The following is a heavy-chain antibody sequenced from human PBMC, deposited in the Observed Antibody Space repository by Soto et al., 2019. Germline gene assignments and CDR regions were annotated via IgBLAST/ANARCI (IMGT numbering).Heavy chain of an antibody. D-gene: IGHD2-15*01. CDR3: ARTYCSGGSCYPRGALDI. CDR1: GYTFTSYG. Sequence: ASVKVSCKASGYTFTSYGISWVRQAPGQGLEWMGWISAYNGNTKYSQKFQGRVTITRDTSASTAYMELSSLRSEDTAVYYCARTYCSGGSCYPRGALDIWGQGTMVTVSS. V-gene: IGHV1-18*01. J-gene: IGHJ3*02. CDR2: ISAYNGNT.